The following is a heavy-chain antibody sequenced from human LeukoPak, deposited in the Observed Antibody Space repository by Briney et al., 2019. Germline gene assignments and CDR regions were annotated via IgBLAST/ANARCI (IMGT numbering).Heavy chain of an antibody. CDR3: AKDGPNYSSSWYYFDY. CDR1: GFTFGSYA. CDR2: INGSGGST. V-gene: IGHV3-23*01. D-gene: IGHD6-13*01. Sequence: PGGSLRLSCAASGFTFGSYAMSWVRQAPGKGLEWVSDINGSGGSTYYTDSVKGRFTISRDDSKNTLYLQMNSLRAEDTAVYYCAKDGPNYSSSWYYFDYWGQGTLVTVSS. J-gene: IGHJ4*02.